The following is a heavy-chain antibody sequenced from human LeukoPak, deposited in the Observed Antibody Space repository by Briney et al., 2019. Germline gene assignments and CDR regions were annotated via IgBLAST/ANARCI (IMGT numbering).Heavy chain of an antibody. CDR3: AGDHYDILTGPPNYFDY. CDR1: GFTVSSNY. D-gene: IGHD3-9*01. V-gene: IGHV3-53*01. Sequence: GGSLRLSCAASGFTVSSNYMSWVRQAPGKGLEWVSVIYSGGSTYYADSVKGRFTISRDNSKNTLYLQMNSLRAEDTAVYYCAGDHYDILTGPPNYFDYWGQGTLVTVSS. J-gene: IGHJ4*02. CDR2: IYSGGST.